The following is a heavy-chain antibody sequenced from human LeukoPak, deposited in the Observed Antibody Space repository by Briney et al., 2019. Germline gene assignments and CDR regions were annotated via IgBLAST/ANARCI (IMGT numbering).Heavy chain of an antibody. CDR2: IYHSGST. J-gene: IGHJ5*02. Sequence: TSGTLSLTCAVSGGSISSGGYYWSWIRQPPGKGLEWIGYIYHSGSTYYNPSLKSRVTISVDRSKDQFSLKLSSVTAADTAVYYCARVERDATFNWFDPWGQGTLVTVSS. CDR1: GGSISSGGYY. CDR3: ARVERDATFNWFDP. D-gene: IGHD1-1*01. V-gene: IGHV4-30-2*01.